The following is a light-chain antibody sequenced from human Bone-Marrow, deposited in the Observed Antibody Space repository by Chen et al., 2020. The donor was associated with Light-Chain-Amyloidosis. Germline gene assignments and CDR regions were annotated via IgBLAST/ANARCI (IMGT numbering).Light chain of an antibody. J-gene: IGLJ2*01. CDR1: DLPTKY. CDR2: RDT. V-gene: IGLV3-25*03. Sequence: SYELTHPPSMSVSPGQKARITCSGDDLPTKYAYWYQQKPGQAPVLVIHRDTERPSGISERFSGSSSGTTATLTISGVQAEDEADYHCQSADSSGTYEVIFGGGTKLTVL. CDR3: QSADSSGTYEVI.